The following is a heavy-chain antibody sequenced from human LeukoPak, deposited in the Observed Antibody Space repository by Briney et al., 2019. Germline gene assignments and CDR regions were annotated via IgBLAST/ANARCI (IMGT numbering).Heavy chain of an antibody. CDR3: ARVRRVMLGAAPDYYYMDV. CDR2: IYYSGST. V-gene: IGHV4-39*07. CDR1: GGSISSSSYY. Sequence: SETLSLTCTVSGGSISSSSYYWGWIRQPPGKGLEWIGSIYYSGSTYYNPSLKSRVTISVDTSKNQFSLKLSSVTAADTAVYYCARVRRVMLGAAPDYYYMDVWGKGTTVTVSS. J-gene: IGHJ6*03. D-gene: IGHD6-6*01.